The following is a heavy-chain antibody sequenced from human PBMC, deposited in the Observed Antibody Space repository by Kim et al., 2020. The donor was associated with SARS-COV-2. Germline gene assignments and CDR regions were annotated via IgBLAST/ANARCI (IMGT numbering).Heavy chain of an antibody. V-gene: IGHV1-69*13. CDR3: ASLTTVVTPVNWYFDL. J-gene: IGHJ2*01. CDR2: IIPIFGTA. CDR1: GGTFSSYA. Sequence: SVKVSCKASGGTFSSYAISWVRQAPGQGLEWMGGIIPIFGTANYAQKFQGRVTITADESTSTAYMELSSLRSEDTAMYYCASLTTVVTPVNWYFDLWGRGTLVTVSS. D-gene: IGHD4-17*01.